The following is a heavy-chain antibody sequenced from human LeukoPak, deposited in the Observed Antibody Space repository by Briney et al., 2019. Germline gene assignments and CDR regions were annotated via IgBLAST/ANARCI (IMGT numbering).Heavy chain of an antibody. CDR1: GGSVSSGSYY. CDR2: IYYGGST. CDR3: ARGRFSYGYPYYFDY. D-gene: IGHD5-18*01. Sequence: SETLSLTCTVSGGSVSSGSYYWSWIRQPPGKGLEWIGYIYYGGSTNYNPSLKSRVTISVDTSKNQFSLKLSSVIAADTAVYYCARGRFSYGYPYYFDYWGQGTLVTVSS. J-gene: IGHJ4*02. V-gene: IGHV4-61*01.